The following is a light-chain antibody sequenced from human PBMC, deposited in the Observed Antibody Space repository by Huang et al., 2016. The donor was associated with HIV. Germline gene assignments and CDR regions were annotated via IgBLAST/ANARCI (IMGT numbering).Light chain of an antibody. CDR3: MQGLQTWT. V-gene: IGKV2-28*01. J-gene: IGKJ1*01. CDR1: QSLLHSNGDNY. Sequence: DIVMVQSPASLSVSPGAAASITCRSSQSLLHSNGDNYLDWYWQKPGQSPQLLLYLGATRASVVPDRFSGSGSGTDFTLRINRVEAGDVGVYYCMQGLQTWTFGQGTKVEI. CDR2: LGA.